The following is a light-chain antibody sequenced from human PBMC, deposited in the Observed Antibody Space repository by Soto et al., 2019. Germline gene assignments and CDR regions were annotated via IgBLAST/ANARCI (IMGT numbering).Light chain of an antibody. CDR3: QHWS. J-gene: IGKJ1*01. Sequence: IQLNQSPSWLAATIGDRVTIACRASQGISTFLGWYQQRPGKAPKLLIFAASTLQSGVSSRFSGSGSGTDFTLTITSLQPEDVATYYCQHWSFGQGTKVDI. CDR2: AAS. V-gene: IGKV1-9*01. CDR1: QGISTF.